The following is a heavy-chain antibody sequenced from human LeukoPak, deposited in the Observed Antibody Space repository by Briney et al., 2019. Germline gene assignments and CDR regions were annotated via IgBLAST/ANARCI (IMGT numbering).Heavy chain of an antibody. V-gene: IGHV4-39*01. CDR3: ARRLMVRGVISY. CDR2: IYYSGST. CDR1: GGSISSSSYY. J-gene: IGHJ4*02. Sequence: KPSEILPLTCTVSGGSISSSSYYWGWIREPPGEGLEWIGSIYYSGSTYYNPSLKSRVTISVDTSKNQFSLKLSSVTAADTAVYYCARRLMVRGVISYWGQGTLVTVSS. D-gene: IGHD3-10*01.